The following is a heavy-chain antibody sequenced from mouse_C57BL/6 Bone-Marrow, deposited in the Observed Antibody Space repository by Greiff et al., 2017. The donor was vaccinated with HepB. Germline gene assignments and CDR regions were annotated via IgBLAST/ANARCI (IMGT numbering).Heavy chain of an antibody. Sequence: VQLQQSGAELVRPGTSVKVSCKASGYAFTNYLIEWVKQRPGQGLEWIGVINPGSGGTNYNEKFKGKATLTADKSSSTAYMQLSSLTSEDSAVYFCARWGDDYGSSWYFDVWGTGTTVTVSS. D-gene: IGHD1-1*01. V-gene: IGHV1-54*01. CDR2: INPGSGGT. CDR1: GYAFTNYL. CDR3: ARWGDDYGSSWYFDV. J-gene: IGHJ1*03.